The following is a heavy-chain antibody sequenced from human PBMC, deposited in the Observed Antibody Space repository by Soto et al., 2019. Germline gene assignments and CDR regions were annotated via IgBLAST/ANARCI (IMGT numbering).Heavy chain of an antibody. J-gene: IGHJ4*02. CDR3: AKDSSGYCTNGVCNPLDY. CDR2: ISGSGGST. Sequence: EVQLLESGGGLGQPGGSLRLSCAASGFTFSSYAMSWVRQAPGKGLEWVSAISGSGGSTYYADSVKGRFTISRDNSKNTLYLQMNSLRAEDTAVYYCAKDSSGYCTNGVCNPLDYWGQGTLVTVSS. V-gene: IGHV3-23*01. CDR1: GFTFSSYA. D-gene: IGHD2-8*01.